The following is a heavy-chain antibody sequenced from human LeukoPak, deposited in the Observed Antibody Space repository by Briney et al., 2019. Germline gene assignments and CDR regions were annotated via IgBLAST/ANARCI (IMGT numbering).Heavy chain of an antibody. V-gene: IGHV3-23*01. CDR3: ARDKRMYNDILTGYSVDYAMDV. CDR1: GFTFSNYA. J-gene: IGHJ6*02. D-gene: IGHD3-9*01. Sequence: GGSLRLSCAASGFTFSNYAMHWVRQAPGKGLEWVSSISDSGGSTHYADSVKGRFTISRDNSKNMVYLQMYRLRAEDTAVYYCARDKRMYNDILTGYSVDYAMDVWGQGTTVTVSS. CDR2: ISDSGGST.